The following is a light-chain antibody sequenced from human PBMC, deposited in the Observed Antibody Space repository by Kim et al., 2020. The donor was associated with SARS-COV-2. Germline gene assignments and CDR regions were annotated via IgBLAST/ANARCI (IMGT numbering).Light chain of an antibody. V-gene: IGLV3-1*01. Sequence: SYELTQPPSVSVSPGQTASITCSGYKLGDKYVCWYQQKPGQSPVLVIYQDTRRPSGIPERFSGSNSGYTATLTISGTQAMDEADYYCQAWDDSVVFGGGT. CDR2: QDT. CDR1: KLGDKY. CDR3: QAWDDSVV. J-gene: IGLJ2*01.